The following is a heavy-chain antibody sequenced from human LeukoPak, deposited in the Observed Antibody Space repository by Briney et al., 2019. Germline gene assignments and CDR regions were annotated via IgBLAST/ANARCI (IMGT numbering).Heavy chain of an antibody. Sequence: GGSLRLSCTVSGFTFSSFAMSWVRQAPGKGLEWVSTITGGSGAKYYADSVKGRFTISRDNSKDTLYLQMHSLRAEDTAVYFCAKDTPLTTFTSGWSSNSFDYWGQGTLVAVSS. CDR2: ITGGSGAK. J-gene: IGHJ4*02. D-gene: IGHD6-19*01. CDR3: AKDTPLTTFTSGWSSNSFDY. CDR1: GFTFSSFA. V-gene: IGHV3-23*01.